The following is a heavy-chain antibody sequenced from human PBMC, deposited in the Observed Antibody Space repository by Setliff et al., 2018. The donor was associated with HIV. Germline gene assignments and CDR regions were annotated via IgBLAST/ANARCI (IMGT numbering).Heavy chain of an antibody. CDR2: IYPGDSDS. CDR1: GYSFVDFW. J-gene: IGHJ4*02. D-gene: IGHD4-17*01. CDR3: ARLIATVTEGGGYFDY. V-gene: IGHV5-51*01. Sequence: PGESLKISCHLSGYSFVDFWIGWVRQMPGKGLEWVGFIYPGDSDSRYSPSFRGQVTISADKSISTSYLQWSSLKASDTAMYYCARLIATVTEGGGYFDYWGQGTLVTVSS.